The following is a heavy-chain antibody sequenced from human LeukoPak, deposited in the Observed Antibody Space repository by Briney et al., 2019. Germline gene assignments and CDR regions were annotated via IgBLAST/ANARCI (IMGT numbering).Heavy chain of an antibody. CDR1: GFTFDDYG. Sequence: GGSLRLSCAASGFTFDDYGMHWVRQAPGKGLEWVAFIRYDGSNKYYADSVKGRFTISRDNSKNTLYLQMNSLRAEDTAVYYCAKDFETVAGTGYWGQGTLVTVSS. V-gene: IGHV3-30*02. CDR3: AKDFETVAGTGY. CDR2: IRYDGSNK. D-gene: IGHD6-19*01. J-gene: IGHJ4*02.